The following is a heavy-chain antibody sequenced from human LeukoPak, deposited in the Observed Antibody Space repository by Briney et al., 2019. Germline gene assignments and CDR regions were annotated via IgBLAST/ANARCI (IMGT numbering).Heavy chain of an antibody. CDR3: ARGLKSMDV. CDR2: ISSSSSTI. J-gene: IGHJ6*02. CDR1: GFTFSSYS. V-gene: IGHV3-48*01. Sequence: PGGSLGLSCAASGFTFSSYSMNWVRQAPGKGLEWVSYISSSSSTIYYADSVKGRFTISRDNAKNSLYLQMNSLRAEDTAVYYCARGLKSMDVWGQGTTVTVSS.